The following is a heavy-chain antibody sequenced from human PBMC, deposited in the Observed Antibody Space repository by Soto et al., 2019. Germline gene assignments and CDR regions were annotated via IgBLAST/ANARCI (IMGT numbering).Heavy chain of an antibody. CDR1: GGSFSGYY. CDR2: INHSGST. CDR3: ARVIVRFDY. V-gene: IGHV4-34*01. D-gene: IGHD2-21*01. J-gene: IGHJ4*02. Sequence: SETLSLTCAVYGGSFSGYYWSWIRQPPGKGLEWIGEINHSGSTNYNPSLKSRVTISVDTSKNQFSLKLSSVTAADTAVYYCARVIVRFDYWGQGTLVTVPS.